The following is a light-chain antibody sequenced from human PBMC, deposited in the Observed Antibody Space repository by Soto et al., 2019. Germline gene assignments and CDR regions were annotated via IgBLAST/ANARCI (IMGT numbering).Light chain of an antibody. CDR3: GSYTSGGAYV. CDR2: DVS. J-gene: IGLJ1*01. CDR1: SRDVGGYNS. Sequence: QSALTQPASVSGSPGLSIAISCTGTSRDVGGYNSVSWYQQQPGKVPKLMLYDVSNRPSGVSHRFSGSKSGNTASLTISGLQAEDEGDYYGGSYTSGGAYVFGTGTKLTVL. V-gene: IGLV2-14*01.